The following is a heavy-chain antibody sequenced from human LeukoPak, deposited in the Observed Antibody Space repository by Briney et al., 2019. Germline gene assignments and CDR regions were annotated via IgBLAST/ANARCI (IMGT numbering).Heavy chain of an antibody. D-gene: IGHD3-3*01. CDR3: ARVDYDFWSGYYYGMDV. V-gene: IGHV1-8*01. CDR1: GYTFTSYD. J-gene: IGHJ6*02. Sequence: WASVKVSCKASGYTFTSYDINWVRQATGQGLEWMGWMNPNSGNTGYAQKFQGRVTMTRNTSISTAYMELSSLRSEDTAVYYCARVDYDFWSGYYYGMDVWGQGTTVTVSS. CDR2: MNPNSGNT.